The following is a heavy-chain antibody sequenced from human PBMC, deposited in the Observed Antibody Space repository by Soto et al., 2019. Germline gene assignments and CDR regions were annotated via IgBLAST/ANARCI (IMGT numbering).Heavy chain of an antibody. CDR3: ASFYGYSSGWYFDY. J-gene: IGHJ4*02. CDR1: GLTSSDYY. CDR2: ISISGSTI. V-gene: IGHV3-11*01. D-gene: IGHD6-19*01. Sequence: TGGSRTLSCAASGLTSSDYYMSWIRQAPGKGLEWVSYISISGSTIYYADSVKGRFTISRDNAKNSLYLQMNSLRAEDTAVYYCASFYGYSSGWYFDYWGQGTMVTVSS.